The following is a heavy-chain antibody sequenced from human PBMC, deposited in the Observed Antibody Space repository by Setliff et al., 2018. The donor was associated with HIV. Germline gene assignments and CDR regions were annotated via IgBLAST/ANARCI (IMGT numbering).Heavy chain of an antibody. Sequence: ASVKVSCKASGYTFTDYYMHWVQQAPGKGLEWMGRVDPKNGKTLYAEKFQGRVTITADTSTDTAYMELSSLRSEDTAVYYCGTVRIAVPDDFDFWGQGTLVTVSS. CDR2: VDPKNGKT. D-gene: IGHD6-19*01. V-gene: IGHV1-69-2*01. CDR3: GTVRIAVPDDFDF. J-gene: IGHJ4*02. CDR1: GYTFTDYY.